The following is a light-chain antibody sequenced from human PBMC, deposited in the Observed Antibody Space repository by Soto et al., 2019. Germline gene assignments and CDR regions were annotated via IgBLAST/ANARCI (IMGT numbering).Light chain of an antibody. V-gene: IGKV1-5*03. CDR2: KAS. Sequence: DIQMTQSPSTLSASVGDRVTITCRASQSISVWLAWYQQKAGKAPNLLIYKASRLESGVPSRFSGSGSETEFTLTTSGLQPGDSATYYCQQYNSYSTFGQGTKVDIK. CDR1: QSISVW. J-gene: IGKJ1*01. CDR3: QQYNSYST.